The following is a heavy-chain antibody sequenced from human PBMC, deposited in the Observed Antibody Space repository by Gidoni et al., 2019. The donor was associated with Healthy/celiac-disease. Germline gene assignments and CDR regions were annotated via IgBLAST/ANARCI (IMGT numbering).Heavy chain of an antibody. Sequence: EVQLVESGGGLVQPGRSLRLSCAASGFTFDDYAMHWVRQAPGKGLEWVSGISWNSGSIGYADSVKGRFTISRDNAKNSLYLQMNSLRAEDTALYYCTRSRYSSGSHFDYWGQGTLVTVSS. D-gene: IGHD6-19*01. V-gene: IGHV3-9*01. CDR2: ISWNSGSI. J-gene: IGHJ4*02. CDR3: TRSRYSSGSHFDY. CDR1: GFTFDDYA.